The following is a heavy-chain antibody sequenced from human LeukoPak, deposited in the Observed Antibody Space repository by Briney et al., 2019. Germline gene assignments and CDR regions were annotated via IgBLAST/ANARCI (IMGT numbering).Heavy chain of an antibody. CDR3: ARDMGYYDGFDP. V-gene: IGHV4-61*01. Sequence: SETLSLTCTVSGGSISSSSYYWSWIRQPPGKGLEWIGYIYYSGSTNYNPSLKSRVTISVDTSKNQFSLKLSSVTAADTAVYYCARDMGYYDGFDPWGQGTLVTVSS. J-gene: IGHJ5*02. D-gene: IGHD3-22*01. CDR1: GGSISSSSYY. CDR2: IYYSGST.